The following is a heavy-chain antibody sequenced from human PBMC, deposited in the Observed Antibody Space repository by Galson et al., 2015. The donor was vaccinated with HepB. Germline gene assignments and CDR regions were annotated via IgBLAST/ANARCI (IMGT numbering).Heavy chain of an antibody. CDR2: ISSTRDYT. D-gene: IGHD6-19*01. J-gene: IGHJ4*02. CDR3: ARCKGYNSGWYTD. Sequence: SLRLSCAASGFTFSDFYMSWIRQAPGKGLEWVSYISSTRDYTDYADSVKGRFTISRDNAKNSLYLQMNSLRAEDSAVYYCARCKGYNSGWYTDWGQGTLVTVSS. V-gene: IGHV3-11*06. CDR1: GFTFSDFY.